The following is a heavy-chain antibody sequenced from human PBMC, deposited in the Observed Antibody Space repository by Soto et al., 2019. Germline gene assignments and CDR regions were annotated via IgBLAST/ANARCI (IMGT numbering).Heavy chain of an antibody. CDR3: AKDVCGSGTFCHFDY. Sequence: EVQLLESGGGLVQPGGSLRLSSAASEFTFTSYAMSWVRQAPGKGLEWVSAVGSDGGSTYYADSVRGRFTVSRDNSPNTLYLQMNNLRAEDTAVYYCAKDVCGSGTFCHFDYWGQGTLVTVSS. V-gene: IGHV3-23*01. D-gene: IGHD3-10*01. CDR1: EFTFTSYA. CDR2: VGSDGGST. J-gene: IGHJ4*02.